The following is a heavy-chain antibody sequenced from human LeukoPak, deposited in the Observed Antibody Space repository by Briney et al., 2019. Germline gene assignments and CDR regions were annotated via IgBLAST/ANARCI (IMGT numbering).Heavy chain of an antibody. V-gene: IGHV4-59*01. CDR3: ARKRRYYYDSSGYAWFDP. J-gene: IGHJ5*02. D-gene: IGHD3-22*01. Sequence: SETLSLTCTVSGGSISSYYWSWIRQPPGKGLEWIGYIYYSGSTNYNPSLKSRVTISVDTSKNQFSLKLSSVTAADTAVYYCARKRRYYYDSSGYAWFDPWGQGTLVTVSS. CDR1: GGSISSYY. CDR2: IYYSGST.